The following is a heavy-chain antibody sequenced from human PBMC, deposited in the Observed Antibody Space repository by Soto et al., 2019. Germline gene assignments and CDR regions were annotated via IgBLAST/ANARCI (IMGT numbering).Heavy chain of an antibody. V-gene: IGHV4-31*03. J-gene: IGHJ4*02. Sequence: SETLSLTCTVSGGSISSGGYYWSWIRQHPGKGLEWIGYIYYSGSTYYNPSLKSRVTISVDTSKNQFSLKLSSVTAADTAVYYCARLDYDSSGYYAAWVDYWGQGTLVTVSS. CDR3: ARLDYDSSGYYAAWVDY. CDR2: IYYSGST. D-gene: IGHD3-22*01. CDR1: GGSISSGGYY.